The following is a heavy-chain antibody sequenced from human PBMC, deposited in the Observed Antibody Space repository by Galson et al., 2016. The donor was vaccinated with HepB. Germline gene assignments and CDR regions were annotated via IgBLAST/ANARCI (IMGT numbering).Heavy chain of an antibody. J-gene: IGHJ3*02. V-gene: IGHV3-74*01. CDR1: GFNFITTW. Sequence: SLRLSCAASGFNFITTWMHWVRQSPGKGLVWVSRINGDGRITNYADSVRGRFTISRDNAKNTVSLQMNSLRAEDTAIYYCVRDFLWGEGADAFDIWGQGTRVNVSS. D-gene: IGHD3-16*01. CDR3: VRDFLWGEGADAFDI. CDR2: INGDGRIT.